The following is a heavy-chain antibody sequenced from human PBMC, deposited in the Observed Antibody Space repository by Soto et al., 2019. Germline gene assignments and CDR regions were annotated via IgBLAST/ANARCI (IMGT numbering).Heavy chain of an antibody. CDR2: IKQDRREN. V-gene: IGHV3-7*01. Sequence: PGGLLRHPCAVFGFTISSFWMSRVSQAPGKGLEGVANIKQDRRENYYVDCVKCGFPIARGNAKNSRYVQMNCLRAEDTAVFYCARDLPLNEYSSSSSIGGFDYSGQGTLVTVSS. J-gene: IGHJ4*02. CDR3: ARDLPLNEYSSSSSIGGFDY. CDR1: GFTISSFW. D-gene: IGHD6-6*01.